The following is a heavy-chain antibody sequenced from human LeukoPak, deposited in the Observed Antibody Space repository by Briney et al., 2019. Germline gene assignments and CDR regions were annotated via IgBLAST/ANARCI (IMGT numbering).Heavy chain of an antibody. CDR2: ISYDGSNK. D-gene: IGHD2-15*01. CDR3: ASTDLVVVAATTEYYFDY. J-gene: IGHJ4*02. CDR1: GFTFSSYA. V-gene: IGHV3-30*04. Sequence: GGSLRLSCAASGFTFSSYAMHWVRQAPGKGLEWVAVISYDGSNKYYADSVKGRFTISRDNSKNTLYLQMNSLRAEDTAVYYCASTDLVVVAATTEYYFDYWGQGTLVTVSS.